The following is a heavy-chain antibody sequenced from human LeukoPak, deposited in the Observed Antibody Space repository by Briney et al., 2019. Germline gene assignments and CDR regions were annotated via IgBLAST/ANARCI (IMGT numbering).Heavy chain of an antibody. Sequence: PGGSLRLSCAASGFTFSDYYMSWIRQAPGKGLEWVSYISSSGTTVNYADSVKDRFTISRDNAKNSLYLQMNSLRAEDTAVYYCAKGHTFTAPWGQGTLVTVSS. J-gene: IGHJ4*02. CDR1: GFTFSDYY. CDR2: ISSSGTTV. V-gene: IGHV3-11*01. CDR3: AKGHTFTAP. D-gene: IGHD2/OR15-2a*01.